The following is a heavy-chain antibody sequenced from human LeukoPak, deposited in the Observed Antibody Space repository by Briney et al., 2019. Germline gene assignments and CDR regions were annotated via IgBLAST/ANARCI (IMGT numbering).Heavy chain of an antibody. CDR1: GFTLSSYG. D-gene: IGHD3-22*01. CDR2: IWYDGSNK. CDR3: ARGHYYDSSGYPPLDY. V-gene: IGHV3-33*01. Sequence: PGGSLRLSCAASGFTLSSYGVHWVRQAPGKGLEGVAVIWYDGSNKYYTDSAKGRFTIPRDNSKNTLYPQMNSLRAEHTAVYYFARGHYYDSSGYPPLDYWGQGSLVTVSS. J-gene: IGHJ4*02.